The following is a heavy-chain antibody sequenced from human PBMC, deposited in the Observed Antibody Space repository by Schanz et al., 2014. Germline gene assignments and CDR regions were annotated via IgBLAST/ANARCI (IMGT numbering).Heavy chain of an antibody. CDR3: AKQIHYDILTVTRN. CDR2: IGTAGDT. J-gene: IGHJ4*02. V-gene: IGHV3-13*04. Sequence: VQLVESGGGVVQPGRSLRLSCAASGFSIRNHDMHWVRQATGAGLEWVSAIGTAGDTFYLDSVKGRFTISRENAKNSLYLQMNSLRAEDTAVYYCAKQIHYDILTVTRNWGQGTLVTVSS. CDR1: GFSIRNHD. D-gene: IGHD3-9*01.